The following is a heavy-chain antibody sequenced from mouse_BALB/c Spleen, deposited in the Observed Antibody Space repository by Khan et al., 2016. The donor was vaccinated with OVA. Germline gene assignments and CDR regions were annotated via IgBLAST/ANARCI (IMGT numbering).Heavy chain of an antibody. CDR1: GYSFTDYN. CDR2: IDPYNGGT. V-gene: IGHV1S135*01. Sequence: VQLKQSGPELVKPGASVKVSCKASGYSFTDYNMFWVKQSLGKSLEGIGYIDPYNGGTSYNQSFKGKATLTVDKSSRTAFMHLSSLTSEDSAVFYCARTDYYGSSYYFDYWGQGTTLTVSA. D-gene: IGHD1-1*01. CDR3: ARTDYYGSSYYFDY. J-gene: IGHJ2*01.